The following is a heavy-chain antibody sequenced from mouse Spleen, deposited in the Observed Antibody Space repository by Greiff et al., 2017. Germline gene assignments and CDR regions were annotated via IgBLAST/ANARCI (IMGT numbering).Heavy chain of an antibody. CDR1: GFSLTSYG. CDR3: ARDGGEVDYYAMDY. V-gene: IGHV2-9*02. Sequence: VKLVESGPGLVAPSQSLSITCTVSGFSLTSYGVHWVRQPPGKGLEWLGVIWAGGSTNYNSALMSRLSISKDNSKSQVFLKMNSLQTDDTAMYYCARDGGEVDYYAMDYWGQGTSVTVSS. J-gene: IGHJ4*01. D-gene: IGHD1-1*02. CDR2: IWAGGST.